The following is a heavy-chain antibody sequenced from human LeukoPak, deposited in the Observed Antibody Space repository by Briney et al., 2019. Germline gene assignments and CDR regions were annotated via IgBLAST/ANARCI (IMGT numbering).Heavy chain of an antibody. V-gene: IGHV3-23*01. CDR3: TTRLRNHFDY. D-gene: IGHD5-12*01. CDR2: ISDPYSGSET. Sequence: GGSLRLSCAASGFTFSSYTMNWVRQALGQGLEWVSTISDPYSGSETHYADSVQGRFTISRDDSQNMVYLQMDSLRAEDTAVYYCTTRLRNHFDYWGQGTQVIVSS. J-gene: IGHJ4*02. CDR1: GFTFSSYT.